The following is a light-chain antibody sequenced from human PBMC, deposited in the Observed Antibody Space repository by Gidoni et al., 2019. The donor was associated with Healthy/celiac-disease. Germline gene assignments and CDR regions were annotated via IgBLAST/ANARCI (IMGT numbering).Light chain of an antibody. Sequence: EIVLTQSPGTLSLSPGERATLSCRASQSFSSSYLAWYQQKPGQAPRLLSYGASSRATGIPDRFSGSGSGTDFTLTISRLDPEDFAVYYCQQYGSSLTWTFGQGTKVEIK. CDR1: QSFSSSY. J-gene: IGKJ1*01. CDR2: GAS. V-gene: IGKV3-20*01. CDR3: QQYGSSLTWT.